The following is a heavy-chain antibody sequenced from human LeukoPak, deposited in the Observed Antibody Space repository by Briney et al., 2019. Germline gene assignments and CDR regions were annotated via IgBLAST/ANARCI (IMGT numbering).Heavy chain of an antibody. V-gene: IGHV3-33*01. J-gene: IGHJ6*04. CDR2: IWYYGSNK. CDR1: GFTFSSYV. Sequence: GGSLRLSCAASGFTFSSYVMYWVRQAPGKGLEWVAVIWYYGSNKYYADSVQGRFTISRVNSKNTLYLQMNSLRAEDTAVYYCARDRDNWNDSSYYYYGMDVWGKGTTVTVSS. D-gene: IGHD1-1*01. CDR3: ARDRDNWNDSSYYYYGMDV.